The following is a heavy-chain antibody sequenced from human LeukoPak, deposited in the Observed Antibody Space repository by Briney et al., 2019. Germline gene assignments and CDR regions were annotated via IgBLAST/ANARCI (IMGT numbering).Heavy chain of an antibody. CDR2: MYYSGNT. Sequence: SETLSLTCTVSGASISSSSYYWGWIRQPPGKGLEWIGSMYYSGNTYYNPSLKSRVTISVDTSKNQFSLKLSSVTAADTAVYYCATTTVRTGYWGQGTLVTVSS. D-gene: IGHD4-17*01. V-gene: IGHV4-39*07. J-gene: IGHJ4*02. CDR3: ATTTVRTGY. CDR1: GASISSSSYY.